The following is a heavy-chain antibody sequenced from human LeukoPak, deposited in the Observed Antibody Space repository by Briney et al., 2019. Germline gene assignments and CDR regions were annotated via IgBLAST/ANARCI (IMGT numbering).Heavy chain of an antibody. CDR2: IKSDGRST. V-gene: IGHV3-74*01. CDR3: ARDRGYTQDY. CDR1: GFTFSSYW. Sequence: GGSLRLSCAASGFTFSSYWMHCVRQAPGKGLVWVSYIKSDGRSTSYADSVKGRFTISRDNAKNTLYLQMNSLRAEDTAVYYCARDRGYTQDYWGQGTLVTVSS. J-gene: IGHJ4*02. D-gene: IGHD5-12*01.